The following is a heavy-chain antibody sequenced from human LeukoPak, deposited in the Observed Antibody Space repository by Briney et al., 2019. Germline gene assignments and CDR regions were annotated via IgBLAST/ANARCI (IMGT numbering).Heavy chain of an antibody. CDR2: IIPIFGTA. CDR1: GGTFSSYA. CDR3: ARGIAAAGTSGGSYYFDY. J-gene: IGHJ4*02. Sequence: SVKVSCKASGGTFSSYAISWVRQAPGQGLEWMGGIIPIFGTANYAQKFQGRVTITADESTSTAYMGLSSLRSEDTAVYYCARGIAAAGTSGGSYYFDYWGQGTLVTVSS. D-gene: IGHD6-13*01. V-gene: IGHV1-69*01.